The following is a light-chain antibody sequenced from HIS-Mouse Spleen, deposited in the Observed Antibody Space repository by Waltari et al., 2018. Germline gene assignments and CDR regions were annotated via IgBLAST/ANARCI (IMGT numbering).Light chain of an antibody. CDR1: QSVLYSSNNKNY. V-gene: IGKV4-1*01. J-gene: IGKJ2*01. Sequence: DIVMTQSPDSLAVSLGERATIHCKYSQSVLYSSNNKNYLAWYQQKPGQPPKLRIYWASTRESGVPDRFSGSGSGTDFTLTISSLQAEDVAVYYCQQYYSTPYTFGQGTKLEIK. CDR2: WAS. CDR3: QQYYSTPYT.